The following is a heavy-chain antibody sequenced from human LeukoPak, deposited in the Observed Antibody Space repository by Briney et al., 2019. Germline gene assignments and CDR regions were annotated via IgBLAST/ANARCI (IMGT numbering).Heavy chain of an antibody. D-gene: IGHD6-6*01. V-gene: IGHV4-59*01. Sequence: PSETLSLTCTVSGGSISSYYWSWIRQPPGKGLEWIGYIYYSGSTNYNPSLKSRVTISVDTSKNQFSLKLSSVTAADTAVYYCARAGSSPEDYYYYYMDVWGKGTTVTVSS. J-gene: IGHJ6*03. CDR3: ARAGSSPEDYYYYYMDV. CDR2: IYYSGST. CDR1: GGSISSYY.